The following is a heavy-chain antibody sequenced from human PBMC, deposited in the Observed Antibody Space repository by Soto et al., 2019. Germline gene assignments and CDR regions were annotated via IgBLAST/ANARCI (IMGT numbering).Heavy chain of an antibody. CDR1: GYTFTSYG. J-gene: IGHJ5*02. V-gene: IGHV1-18*01. CDR3: ARVWDDYDSSGYYLDP. Sequence: QVQLVQSGAEVKKPWASVKVSCKASGYTFTSYGISWVRQAPGQGVEWMGWISAYNGNTNYAQKLQGRVTMTTDTSTSTAYMELRSLRSDDTAVYYCARVWDDYDSSGYYLDPWGQGTLVTVSS. D-gene: IGHD3-22*01. CDR2: ISAYNGNT.